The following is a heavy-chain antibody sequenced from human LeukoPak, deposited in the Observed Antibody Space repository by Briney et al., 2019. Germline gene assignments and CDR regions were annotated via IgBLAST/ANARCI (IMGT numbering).Heavy chain of an antibody. J-gene: IGHJ3*02. CDR1: GGSISSSSYY. D-gene: IGHD2-2*02. CDR2: IYYSGST. V-gene: IGHV4-39*01. CDR3: ARHRRDIVVVPAAIGAFDI. Sequence: SETLSLTCTVSGGSISSSSYYWGWIRQPPGKGLEWIGSIYYSGSTYYNPSLKSRVTISVDTSKNQFSLKLSSVTAADTAVYYCARHRRDIVVVPAAIGAFDIWGQGTMVTVSS.